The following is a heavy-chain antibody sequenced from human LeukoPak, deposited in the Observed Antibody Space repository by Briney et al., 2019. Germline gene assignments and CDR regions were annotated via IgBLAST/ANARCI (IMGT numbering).Heavy chain of an antibody. CDR1: GFTFSSYW. V-gene: IGHV3-74*01. Sequence: GGSLRLSCAASGFTFSSYWMHWVRQAPGKGLVWVSRINSDGSSTSYADSVKGRFTISRDNAKNTLYLQMNSLRAEDTAVYYCARDRYDFWSGYQYYYGMDVWGRGTTVTVSS. J-gene: IGHJ6*02. D-gene: IGHD3-3*01. CDR2: INSDGSST. CDR3: ARDRYDFWSGYQYYYGMDV.